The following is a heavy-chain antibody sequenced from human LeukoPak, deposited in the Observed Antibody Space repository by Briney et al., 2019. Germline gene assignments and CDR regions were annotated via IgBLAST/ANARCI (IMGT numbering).Heavy chain of an antibody. Sequence: TTGGSLRLSCVASGFTFSTYSMNWVRQAPGKGLEWVSSISSTSNYIYYADSVKGRFTISRDNAKNSLYLQMNSLRAEDTAVYYCARDKGYYGSGSYPLYFDYWGQGTLVTVSS. CDR3: ARDKGYYGSGSYPLYFDY. V-gene: IGHV3-21*01. CDR2: ISSTSNYI. J-gene: IGHJ4*02. CDR1: GFTFSTYS. D-gene: IGHD3-10*01.